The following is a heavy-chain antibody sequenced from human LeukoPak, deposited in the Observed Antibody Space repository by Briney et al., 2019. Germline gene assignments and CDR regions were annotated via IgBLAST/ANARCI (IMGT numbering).Heavy chain of an antibody. D-gene: IGHD2-8*02. J-gene: IGHJ1*01. Sequence: PSETLSLTCTVSRASMSSFFWSWIRQPPGKGLEWIGHIHYSGTTKYNPSLTSRITLSMDTSKSQVSLRLTSVTAADTAMYYCAASGNSWWEGFFYARGQGTLVSVSS. V-gene: IGHV4-59*03. CDR3: AASGNSWWEGFFYA. CDR2: IHYSGTT. CDR1: RASMSSFF.